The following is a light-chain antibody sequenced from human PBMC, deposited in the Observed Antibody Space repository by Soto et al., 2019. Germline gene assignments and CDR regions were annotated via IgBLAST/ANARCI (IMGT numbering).Light chain of an antibody. V-gene: IGKV2-40*01. CDR2: GAF. CDR1: QSLLDSDDGNTY. CDR3: QQYVSLPIT. Sequence: DIVMTQAPLSLPVTPGEPASISCGSSQSLLDSDDGNTYLDWYQQKPGQAPRLLIYGAFSRATGIPDRFSGSGSGTDFTLTINRVAPEDFAVYYCQQYVSLPITFGQGTLLEV. J-gene: IGKJ5*01.